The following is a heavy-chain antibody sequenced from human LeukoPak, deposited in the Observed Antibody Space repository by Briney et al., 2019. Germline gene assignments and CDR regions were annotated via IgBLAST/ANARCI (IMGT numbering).Heavy chain of an antibody. CDR2: IYSGGTT. CDR3: ATRARPGYYYGMDV. D-gene: IGHD6-6*01. J-gene: IGHJ6*02. V-gene: IGHV3-66*01. CDR1: GLTVSNNF. Sequence: GGPLRLSCAASGLTVSNNFMSWARQAPGKGLEWVSIIYSGGTTYYGDSVKGRFTTSRDNSKNTLYLQMNSLRAEDTAVYYCATRARPGYYYGMDVWGQGTTVTVSS.